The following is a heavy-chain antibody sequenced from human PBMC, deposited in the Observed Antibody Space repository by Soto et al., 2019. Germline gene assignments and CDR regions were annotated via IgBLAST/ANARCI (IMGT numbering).Heavy chain of an antibody. CDR3: ARMSATGTRWFDP. J-gene: IGHJ5*02. D-gene: IGHD1-1*01. V-gene: IGHV4-31*03. CDR2: ISYRGTT. Sequence: QVQLHESGPGLVKPSQTLSLTCTVSGGSINSGAYYWSWGRQHPGKGLEWIGAISYRGTTYYNPSLQSRITMSVDTSKTQLSLKLSSVTAADTAVYYCARMSATGTRWFDPWGPGTLVTVSS. CDR1: GGSINSGAYY.